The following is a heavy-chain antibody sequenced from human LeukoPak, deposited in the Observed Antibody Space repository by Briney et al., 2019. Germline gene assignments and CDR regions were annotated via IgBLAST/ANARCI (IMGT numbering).Heavy chain of an antibody. J-gene: IGHJ3*02. Sequence: EASVKVSCKASGYTFTSYYMHRVRQAPGQGLEWMGIINPSGGSTSYAQKFQGRVTMTRDTSTSTVYMELSSLRSEDTAVYYCARDCPCYYYDSSGSTKGAFDIWGQGTMVTVSS. D-gene: IGHD3-22*01. CDR1: GYTFTSYY. CDR3: ARDCPCYYYDSSGSTKGAFDI. V-gene: IGHV1-46*01. CDR2: INPSGGST.